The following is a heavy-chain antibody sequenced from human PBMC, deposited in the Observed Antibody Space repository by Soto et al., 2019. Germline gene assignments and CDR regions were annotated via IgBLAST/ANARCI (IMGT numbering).Heavy chain of an antibody. CDR3: ARQDCSSTSCYARGGLDAFDI. CDR2: IYYSGST. Sequence: SETLSLTCTVSGGSISSYYWSWIRQPPGKGLEWIGYIYYSGSTNYNPSLKSRVTISVDTSKNQFSLKLSSVTAADTAVYYCARQDCSSTSCYARGGLDAFDIWGQGTMVTVSS. D-gene: IGHD2-2*01. V-gene: IGHV4-59*08. CDR1: GGSISSYY. J-gene: IGHJ3*02.